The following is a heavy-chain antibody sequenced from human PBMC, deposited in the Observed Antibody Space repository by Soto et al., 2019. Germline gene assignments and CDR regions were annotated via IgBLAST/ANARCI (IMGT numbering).Heavy chain of an antibody. CDR3: ARDYGHDCSGGNCYFYF. V-gene: IGHV1-69*01. J-gene: IGHJ4*02. CDR1: GGTFSRYD. D-gene: IGHD2-15*01. CDR2: IIPLFGTA. Sequence: QVQLVQSGAEVKKPGSSVKVSCKASGGTFSRYDINWVRQAPGHGLEWMGGIIPLFGTAKYAQKFQGRVTITADESTSTAHMELRSLRSEDTAVYYCARDYGHDCSGGNCYFYFWGQGTLVTVSS.